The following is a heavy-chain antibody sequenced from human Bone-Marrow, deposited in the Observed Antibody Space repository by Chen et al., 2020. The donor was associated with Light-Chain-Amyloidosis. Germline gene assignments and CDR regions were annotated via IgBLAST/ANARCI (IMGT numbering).Heavy chain of an antibody. CDR2: ISYDGRKK. D-gene: IGHD3-3*01. J-gene: IGHJ3*02. CDR3: AKGLVLQFLEWLPFRDAFDN. Sequence: QVQLVESGGGVVQSGKSLRLSCAASGFSFSSYGMHWVRQAPGKGLEWVAGISYDGRKKYYEDSVKGRFIISRDDSKNTVSLHMSSLRTEDTAVYFCAKGLVLQFLEWLPFRDAFDNWGQGTMVTVSS. V-gene: IGHV3-30*18. CDR1: GFSFSSYG.